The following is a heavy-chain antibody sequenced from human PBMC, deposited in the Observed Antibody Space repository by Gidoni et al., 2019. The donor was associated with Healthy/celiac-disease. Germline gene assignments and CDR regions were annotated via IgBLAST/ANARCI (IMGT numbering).Heavy chain of an antibody. Sequence: QVQLVESGGGVVQPGRSLRLSCAASGFTFSSYGMHWVRQAPGKGLEWVAVISYDGSNKYYADSVKGRFTISRDNSKNTLYLQMNSLRAEDTAVYFCAKGGYCSSTSCYPLYAFDIWGQGTMVTVSS. CDR1: GFTFSSYG. CDR3: AKGGYCSSTSCYPLYAFDI. D-gene: IGHD2-2*01. J-gene: IGHJ3*02. V-gene: IGHV3-30*18. CDR2: ISYDGSNK.